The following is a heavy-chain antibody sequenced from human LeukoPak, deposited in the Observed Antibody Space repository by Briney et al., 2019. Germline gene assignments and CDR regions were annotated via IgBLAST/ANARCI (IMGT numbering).Heavy chain of an antibody. D-gene: IGHD3-16*02. CDR2: MLYSGNT. CDR3: ARHSEKTSRFIYDYVWGSYRPHGMDV. CDR1: GGSISSGSHY. Sequence: PSETLPLTCIVSGGSISSGSHYWAWVRQPPGKGLEWIASMLYSGNTYYNPSLKGRVTISVDTSKNQFSLKLSSVTAADTAVYYCARHSEKTSRFIYDYVWGSYRPHGMDVWGQGTTVTVSS. J-gene: IGHJ6*02. V-gene: IGHV4-39*01.